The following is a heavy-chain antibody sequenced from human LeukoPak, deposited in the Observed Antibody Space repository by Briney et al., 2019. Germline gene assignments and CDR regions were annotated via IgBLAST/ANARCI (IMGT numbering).Heavy chain of an antibody. V-gene: IGHV3-66*01. J-gene: IGHJ4*02. CDR2: IHSGGST. CDR1: GFTFSSYW. CDR3: VGATGFGY. D-gene: IGHD4-17*01. Sequence: GGSLRLSCAASGFTFSSYWMSWVRQAPGKGLEWVSVIHSGGSTYYANSVKDRFTFSRDSSKNTVYLQMNSLRAEDTAVYYCVGATGFGYWGQGTLVTVSS.